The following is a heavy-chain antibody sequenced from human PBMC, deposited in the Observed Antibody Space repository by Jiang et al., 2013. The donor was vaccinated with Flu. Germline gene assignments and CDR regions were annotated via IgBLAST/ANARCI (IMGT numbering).Heavy chain of an antibody. CDR3: ARDRVEMAAKENYYYGMDV. Sequence: KSRVTISVDTSKNQFSLKLSSVTAADTAVYYCARDRVEMAAKENYYYGMDVWGQGTTVTVSS. V-gene: IGHV4-31*02. D-gene: IGHD5-24*01. J-gene: IGHJ6*02.